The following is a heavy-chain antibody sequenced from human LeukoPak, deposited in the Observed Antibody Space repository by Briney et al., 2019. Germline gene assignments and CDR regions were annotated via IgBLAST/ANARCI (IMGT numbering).Heavy chain of an antibody. D-gene: IGHD3-3*01. Sequence: ASVKVSCKASGGTFSSNAISWVRQAPGQGLEWMGGIIPIFGTANYAQKFQGRVTITTDESTSAAYMELSSLRSEDTAVYYCARGRFLEWFCPMDVWGKGTTVTVSS. CDR2: IIPIFGTA. CDR1: GGTFSSNA. V-gene: IGHV1-69*05. J-gene: IGHJ6*03. CDR3: ARGRFLEWFCPMDV.